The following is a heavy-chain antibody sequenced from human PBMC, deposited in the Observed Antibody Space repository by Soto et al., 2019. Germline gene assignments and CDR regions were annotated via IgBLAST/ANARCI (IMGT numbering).Heavy chain of an antibody. D-gene: IGHD2-21*02. V-gene: IGHV1-24*01. Sequence: SAYRTTELSIHWVRKAPGKGLEWMGGFDPEDGETIYAQKFQGRVTMTEDASTDTAYMELSSPRSEDTAVYYCATAIVVVTALDYWGQGTLVTVSS. CDR1: AYRTTELS. CDR2: FDPEDGET. J-gene: IGHJ4*02. CDR3: ATAIVVVTALDY.